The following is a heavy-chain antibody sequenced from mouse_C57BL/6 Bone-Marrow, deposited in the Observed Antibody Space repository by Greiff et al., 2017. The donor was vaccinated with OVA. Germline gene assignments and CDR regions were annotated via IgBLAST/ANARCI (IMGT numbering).Heavy chain of an antibody. J-gene: IGHJ2*01. V-gene: IGHV1-81*01. CDR2: IYPRSGNT. CDR3: ARALYCYTDFDY. D-gene: IGHD2-12*01. Sequence: QVQLQQSGAELARPGASVKLSCKASGYTFTSYGISWVKQRTGPGLEWIGEIYPRSGNTYYNEKFTGKATLTADNSSSTAYMELSSLTSEDSAVYVCARALYCYTDFDYWGQGTTLTVAS. CDR1: GYTFTSYG.